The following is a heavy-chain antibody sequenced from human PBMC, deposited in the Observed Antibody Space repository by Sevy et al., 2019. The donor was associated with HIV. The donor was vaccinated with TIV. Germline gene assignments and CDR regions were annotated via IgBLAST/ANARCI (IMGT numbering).Heavy chain of an antibody. CDR1: AFTFSDHY. CDR3: ATHAGIAAAGIVFDY. Sequence: GGSLRLSCAASAFTFSDHYMEWVRQAPGKGLEWVGRIRNKADSYTTEYAASVKGRFTISRDDSKNALYLLMNSLKTEDTAVYYCATHAGIAAAGIVFDYWGQGTLVTVSS. V-gene: IGHV3-72*01. D-gene: IGHD6-13*01. J-gene: IGHJ4*02. CDR2: IRNKADSYTT.